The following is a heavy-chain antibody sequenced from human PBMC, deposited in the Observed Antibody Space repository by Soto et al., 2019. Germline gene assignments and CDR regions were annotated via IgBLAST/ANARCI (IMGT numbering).Heavy chain of an antibody. CDR3: ARQTPDIVVVVAATIFDY. CDR1: GGSISSSSYY. J-gene: IGHJ4*02. V-gene: IGHV4-39*01. D-gene: IGHD2-15*01. CDR2: IYYSGST. Sequence: SETLSLTCTVSGGSISSSSYYWGWIRQPPGKGLEWIGSIYYSGSTYYNPSLKSRVTISVDTSKNQFSLKLSSVTAADTAVYYCARQTPDIVVVVAATIFDYWGKGTLVTVSS.